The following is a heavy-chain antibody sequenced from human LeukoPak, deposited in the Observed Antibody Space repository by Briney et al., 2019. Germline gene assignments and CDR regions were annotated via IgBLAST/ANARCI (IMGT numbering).Heavy chain of an antibody. J-gene: IGHJ4*02. CDR3: AKGNGYSYGRFYFDY. D-gene: IGHD5-18*01. V-gene: IGHV3-23*01. Sequence: GGSLRLSCAASGFTFSSYAMGWVRQAPGKGLEWVSAITASGGNTYYAYFVKGRFTISRDNSKNTLYLQVNSLRAEDTAVYYCAKGNGYSYGRFYFDYWGQGTLVTVSS. CDR2: ITASGGNT. CDR1: GFTFSSYA.